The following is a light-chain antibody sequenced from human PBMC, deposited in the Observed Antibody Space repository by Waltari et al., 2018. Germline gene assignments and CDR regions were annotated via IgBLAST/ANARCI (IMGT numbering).Light chain of an antibody. V-gene: IGKV1-39*01. CDR1: QSISRD. CDR3: QQSYSTPLT. Sequence: DIQMTQSPSSLSASVGDRVTITCRASQSISRDLNWYQQKPGKAPKLLIYAASSLQSGVPSRFSGSGSGTDFTLTISSLQPEDFATYYCQQSYSTPLTFGGGTKVEIK. J-gene: IGKJ4*01. CDR2: AAS.